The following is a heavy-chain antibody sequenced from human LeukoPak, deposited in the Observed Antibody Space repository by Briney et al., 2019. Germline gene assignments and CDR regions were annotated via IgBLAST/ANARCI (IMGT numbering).Heavy chain of an antibody. Sequence: SETLSLTCAVYGGSFSGYYWSWIRQPPGKGLEWIGDINHSGSTNYNPSLKSRVTISVDTSKNQFSLKLSSVTAADTAVYYCARGRQPSMIVVVITRPAYYFDYWGQGTLVTVSS. J-gene: IGHJ4*02. CDR3: ARGRQPSMIVVVITRPAYYFDY. CDR2: INHSGST. D-gene: IGHD3-22*01. V-gene: IGHV4-34*01. CDR1: GGSFSGYY.